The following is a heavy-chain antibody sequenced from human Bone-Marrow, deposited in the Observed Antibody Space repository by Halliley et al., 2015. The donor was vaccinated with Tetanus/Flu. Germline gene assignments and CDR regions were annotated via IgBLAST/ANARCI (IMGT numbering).Heavy chain of an antibody. CDR1: GDSVSSTSAA. CDR2: TYYRSKWYN. V-gene: IGHV6-1*01. D-gene: IGHD3-3*01. CDR3: ARVDDSWEGYGLDV. Sequence: GLVKPSQTLSLTCAISGDSVSSTSAAWNWIRQSPSRGLEWLGRTYYRSKWYNHYALSVKSRITINPDTSKNHFSLHLDSVTPEDTSLYYCARVDDSWEGYGLDVWGQGTSVLVSS. J-gene: IGHJ6*02.